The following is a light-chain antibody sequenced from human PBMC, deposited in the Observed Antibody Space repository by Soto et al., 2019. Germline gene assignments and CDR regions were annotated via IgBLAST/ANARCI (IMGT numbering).Light chain of an antibody. J-gene: IGKJ5*01. Sequence: EIVLTQSPVTLSLSPGERATLSCRASQSVSSRLAWYQQKPGQAPRLLIYDVSNRATGIPARFSGSGSGTDFALTISSLEPEDFAVYYCQQRDYWQVTVGQGTRLEIK. CDR2: DVS. V-gene: IGKV3-11*01. CDR1: QSVSSR. CDR3: QQRDYWQVT.